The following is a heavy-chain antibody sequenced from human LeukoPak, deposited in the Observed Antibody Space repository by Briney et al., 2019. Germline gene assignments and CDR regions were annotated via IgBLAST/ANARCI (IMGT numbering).Heavy chain of an antibody. V-gene: IGHV3-48*01. CDR2: ISSSSSTI. D-gene: IGHD2-2*01. CDR3: ARDLVVPAAIQGYDAFDI. J-gene: IGHJ3*02. CDR1: GFTFSIYS. Sequence: GGSLRLSCAASGFTFSIYSMNWVRQAPGKGLEWVSYISSSSSTIYYADSVKGRCTISRDNTKNSLYLQMNSLRAEDTAVYYCARDLVVPAAIQGYDAFDIWGQGTMVSVSS.